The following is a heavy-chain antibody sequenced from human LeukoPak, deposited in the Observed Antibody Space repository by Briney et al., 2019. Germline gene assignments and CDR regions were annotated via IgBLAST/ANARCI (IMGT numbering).Heavy chain of an antibody. CDR2: IRYDGSNK. Sequence: LSGGSLRLSGSASGFTVSSYGMHWVRQAPGKGLEWLAFIRYDGSNKYYADSVKGRFTISRDNSKNSLYLQMNSLRAEDADVYYCAKDCGGWYFSFYYWGQRTLVTVSS. J-gene: IGHJ4*02. CDR1: GFTVSSYG. V-gene: IGHV3-30*02. CDR3: AKDCGGWYFSFYY. D-gene: IGHD6-19*01.